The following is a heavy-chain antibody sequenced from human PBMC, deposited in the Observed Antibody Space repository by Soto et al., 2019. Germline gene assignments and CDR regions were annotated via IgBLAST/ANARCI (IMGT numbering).Heavy chain of an antibody. Sequence: SETLSLTCAVYGGSFSGYYWSWIRQPPGKGLEWIGEINHSGSTNYNPSLKSRVTISVDTSKNQFSLKLSSVTAADTAVYYCALIPGGYDYYFDYWGQGTLVTVSS. D-gene: IGHD5-12*01. V-gene: IGHV4-34*01. J-gene: IGHJ4*02. CDR3: ALIPGGYDYYFDY. CDR2: INHSGST. CDR1: GGSFSGYY.